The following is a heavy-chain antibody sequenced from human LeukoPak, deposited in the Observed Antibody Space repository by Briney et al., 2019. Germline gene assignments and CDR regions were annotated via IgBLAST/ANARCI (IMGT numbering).Heavy chain of an antibody. CDR1: GGTFSSYT. Sequence: GASVKVSCKASGGTFSSYTISWVRQAPGQGLEWMGGIIPIFGTTNYAQNFQGRVTITADESTSTAYVELSGLRSEDTAVYYCARDRSPLQLDCSRSSCYAVGGAFDIWGQGTMVTVSS. V-gene: IGHV1-69*13. CDR3: ARDRSPLQLDCSRSSCYAVGGAFDI. CDR2: IIPIFGTT. J-gene: IGHJ3*02. D-gene: IGHD2-2*01.